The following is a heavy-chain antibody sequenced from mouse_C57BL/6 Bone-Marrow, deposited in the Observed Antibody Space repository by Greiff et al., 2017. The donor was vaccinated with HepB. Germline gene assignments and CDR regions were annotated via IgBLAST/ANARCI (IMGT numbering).Heavy chain of an antibody. Sequence: QVQLQQSGAELVRPGASVTLSCKASGYTFTDYEMHWVKQTPVHGLEWIGAIDPETGGTAYNQKFKGKAILTADKSSSTAYMELRSLTSEDSAVYYCTWGVNYWYFDVWGTGTTVTSPQ. J-gene: IGHJ1*03. V-gene: IGHV1-15*01. CDR3: TWGVNYWYFDV. CDR2: IDPETGGT. D-gene: IGHD2-2*01. CDR1: GYTFTDYE.